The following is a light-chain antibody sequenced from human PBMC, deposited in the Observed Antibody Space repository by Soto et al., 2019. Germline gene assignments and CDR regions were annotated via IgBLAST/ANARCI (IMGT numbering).Light chain of an antibody. CDR2: GAS. CDR1: QSVRSN. V-gene: IGKV3-15*01. CDR3: QQYKSWPYT. J-gene: IGKJ5*01. Sequence: EIVLTQSPSTLSVSPGERATLSCRASQSVRSNLAWYQQKPGQAPRLLIFGASTRATGVPARFSGSGSGTEFTLTISSLQSEDFAVYYCQQYKSWPYTFGQGTRLEIK.